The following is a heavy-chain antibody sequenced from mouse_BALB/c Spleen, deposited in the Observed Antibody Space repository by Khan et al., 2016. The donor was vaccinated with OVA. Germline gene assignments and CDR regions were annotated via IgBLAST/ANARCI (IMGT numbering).Heavy chain of an antibody. V-gene: IGHV5-17*02. CDR1: GFTFSSYG. J-gene: IGHJ2*01. CDR3: ATSYYYGYYFDY. CDR2: INGDSSTI. Sequence: EVKLVESGGGLVQPGGSRKLSCAASGFTFSSYGMHWVRQAPEKGLEWVAYINGDSSTIYYADTVKGRFTISRDNPKNTLFLQMTSLRSEDTAMYYCATSYYYGYYFDYWGQGTTLTVSS. D-gene: IGHD1-1*01.